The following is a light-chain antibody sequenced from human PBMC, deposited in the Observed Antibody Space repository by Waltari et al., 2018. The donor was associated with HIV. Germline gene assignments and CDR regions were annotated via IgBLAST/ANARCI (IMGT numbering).Light chain of an antibody. CDR2: RNN. Sequence: QSVLTQPPSTSGTPGQSVTISCSGSSSNIEDNYVFWYQKLPGAAPKLLRFRNNQRPSDVPDRFSGSKSGTSASLAISGLQSEDEAEYFCAAWDDRLSSWVFGGGTRLTVL. CDR1: SSNIEDNY. CDR3: AAWDDRLSSWV. J-gene: IGLJ3*02. V-gene: IGLV1-47*01.